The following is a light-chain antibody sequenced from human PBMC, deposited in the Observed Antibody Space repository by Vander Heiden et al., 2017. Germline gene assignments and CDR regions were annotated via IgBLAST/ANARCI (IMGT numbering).Light chain of an antibody. CDR1: QSFGNNY. V-gene: IGKV3-20*01. J-gene: IGKJ2*03. CDR2: DSS. Sequence: IVLTQSPGSLSLSPGERATLSCRASQSFGNNYLAWYQQKPGQAPRLLIFDSSTRAIGVPDRFSGSGSGTDFTLTISGLEPEDFGVYYCQQYERSIGSFGQGTKLEIK. CDR3: QQYERSIGS.